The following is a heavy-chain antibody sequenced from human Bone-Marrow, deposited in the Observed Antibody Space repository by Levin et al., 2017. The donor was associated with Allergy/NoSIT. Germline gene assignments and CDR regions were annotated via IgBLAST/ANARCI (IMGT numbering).Heavy chain of an antibody. CDR2: ISSSGSTI. V-gene: IGHV3-11*01. J-gene: IGHJ5*02. CDR3: ASNIAVAAHNWFDP. D-gene: IGHD6-19*01. CDR1: GFTFSDYY. Sequence: GGSLRLSCAASGFTFSDYYMSWIRQAPGKGLEWVSYISSSGSTIYYADSVKGRFTISRDNAKNSLYLQMNSLRAEDTAVYYCASNIAVAAHNWFDPWGQGTLVTVSS.